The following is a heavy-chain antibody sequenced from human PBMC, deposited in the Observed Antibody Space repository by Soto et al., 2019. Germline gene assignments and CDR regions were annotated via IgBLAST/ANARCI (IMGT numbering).Heavy chain of an antibody. Sequence: EVQLLESGGGLVQPGGSLRLSCATSGFTFSSYAMSWVRQAPGKGLEWVSAISGSGGSTYYADSVKGRFTISRDNSKNTLYLQMNSLRAEDTAVYYCAKDRAGQGVLPLVCYWGQGTLVTVSS. CDR2: ISGSGGST. CDR1: GFTFSSYA. V-gene: IGHV3-23*01. D-gene: IGHD1-26*01. CDR3: AKDRAGQGVLPLVCY. J-gene: IGHJ4*02.